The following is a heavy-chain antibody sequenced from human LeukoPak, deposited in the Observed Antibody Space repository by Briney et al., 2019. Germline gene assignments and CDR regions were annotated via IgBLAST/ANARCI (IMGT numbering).Heavy chain of an antibody. Sequence: GRALRLPCAASGFTFSNYGMHWVRQAPGKGLEWVAVIWFDGSHKYYADSVKGRFTISRDNSKNTLYLQMNSLRAEDTAVYYCARESGYSGHDYFNYWGQGTLVTVSS. J-gene: IGHJ4*02. V-gene: IGHV3-33*01. CDR1: GFTFSNYG. CDR3: ARESGYSGHDYFNY. D-gene: IGHD5-12*01. CDR2: IWFDGSHK.